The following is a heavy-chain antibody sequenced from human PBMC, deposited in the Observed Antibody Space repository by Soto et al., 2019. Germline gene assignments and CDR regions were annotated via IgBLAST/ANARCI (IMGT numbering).Heavy chain of an antibody. Sequence: GGALILSCAASGFTFSSYSMNWVRQAPGKGLEWVSYISSSSSTIYYADSVKGRFTISRDNAKNSLYLQMNSLRDEDTAVYYCARPTRPGVQRGFDYWGQGTLVTVSS. CDR3: ARPTRPGVQRGFDY. V-gene: IGHV3-48*02. CDR1: GFTFSSYS. J-gene: IGHJ4*02. D-gene: IGHD2-8*01. CDR2: ISSSSSTI.